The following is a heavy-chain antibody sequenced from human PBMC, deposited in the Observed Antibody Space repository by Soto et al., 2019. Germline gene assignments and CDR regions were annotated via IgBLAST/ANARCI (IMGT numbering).Heavy chain of an antibody. CDR3: ARLDYGDYGPNYYYGMDV. J-gene: IGHJ6*02. CDR1: GGTFSSYA. D-gene: IGHD4-17*01. Sequence: GASVKVSCKASGGTFSSYAISWVRQAPGQGLEWMGGIIPIFGTANYAQKFQGRVTITADESTSTAYMELSSLRSEDTAVYYCARLDYGDYGPNYYYGMDVWGQGTTVTVSS. CDR2: IIPIFGTA. V-gene: IGHV1-69*13.